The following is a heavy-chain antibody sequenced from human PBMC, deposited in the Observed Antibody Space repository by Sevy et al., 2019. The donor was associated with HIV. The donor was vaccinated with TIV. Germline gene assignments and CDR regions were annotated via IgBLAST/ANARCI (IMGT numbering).Heavy chain of an antibody. CDR2: IWNDGSNK. J-gene: IGHJ4*02. Sequence: GGSLRLSCAASGFTFNTYGMHWVRQAPGKGLEWVAVIWNDGSNKYYADSVKGRFTISRDNSKNTLYLQMNSLRAEDTAVYYCAREVRESAVAGPRLTWHFDYWGQGTLVTVSS. V-gene: IGHV3-33*01. CDR1: GFTFNTYG. CDR3: AREVRESAVAGPRLTWHFDY. D-gene: IGHD6-19*01.